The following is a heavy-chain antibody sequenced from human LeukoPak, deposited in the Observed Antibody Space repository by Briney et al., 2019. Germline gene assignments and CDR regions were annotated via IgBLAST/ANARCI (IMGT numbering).Heavy chain of an antibody. CDR1: GFTFSSYG. CDR2: ISYDGGNQ. V-gene: IGHV3-30*18. J-gene: IGHJ4*02. CDR3: AKDLGYCSGTSCSAIDY. Sequence: SGGSLRLSCAASGFTFSSYGIHWVRQAPGKGLDWVAVISYDGGNQYFADYGKGRFTISRDNSKNTLYLQMNSLIPEDTAVYYCAKDLGYCSGTSCSAIDYWGQGTLVTVSS. D-gene: IGHD2-15*01.